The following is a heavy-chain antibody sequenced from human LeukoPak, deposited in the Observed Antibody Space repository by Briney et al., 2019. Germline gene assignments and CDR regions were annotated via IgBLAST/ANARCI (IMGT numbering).Heavy chain of an antibody. CDR2: IYPGDSDT. CDR1: GYSFTSYW. Sequence: GESLKISCKGSGYSFTSYWIGWVRQMPGKGLEWMGIIYPGDSDTRYSPSFQGQVTIPADKSISTAYLQWSSLKASDTAMFYCARLAETYGDYGGEAFDIWGQGTMVTVSS. V-gene: IGHV5-51*01. J-gene: IGHJ3*02. CDR3: ARLAETYGDYGGEAFDI. D-gene: IGHD4-17*01.